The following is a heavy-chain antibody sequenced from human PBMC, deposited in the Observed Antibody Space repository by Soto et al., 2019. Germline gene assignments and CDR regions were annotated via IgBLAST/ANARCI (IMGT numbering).Heavy chain of an antibody. CDR3: TKYADTRLITGFYS. CDR1: RVSFRTYG. Sequence: SVRLSCAASRVSFRTYGIHWVRQSPGKGLEWVTFISYDGGDKYYAGSVEGRFSISRDNSRDTVYLQMSSLRPEDTAVYYFTKYADTRLITGFYS. J-gene: IGHJ5*01. CDR2: ISYDGGDK. V-gene: IGHV3-30*18. D-gene: IGHD1-20*01.